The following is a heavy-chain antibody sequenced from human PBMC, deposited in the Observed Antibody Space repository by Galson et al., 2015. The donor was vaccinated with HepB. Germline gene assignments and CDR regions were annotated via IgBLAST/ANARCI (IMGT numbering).Heavy chain of an antibody. Sequence: SVKVSCKASGYTYTNYGVTWVRQAPGQGLEWMGWISIHNINAKNAQRFQGRVTMTTDTSTTTAYMELRSLTSDDTAMYYCASGKYYEAFDIWSLGTMVTVSS. D-gene: IGHD3-10*01. CDR1: GYTYTNYG. CDR2: ISIHNINA. V-gene: IGHV1-18*04. CDR3: ASGKYYEAFDI. J-gene: IGHJ3*02.